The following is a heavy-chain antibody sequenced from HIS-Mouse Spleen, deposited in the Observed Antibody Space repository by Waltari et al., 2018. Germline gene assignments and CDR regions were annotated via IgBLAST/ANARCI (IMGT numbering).Heavy chain of an antibody. V-gene: IGHV4-39*07. J-gene: IGHJ2*01. D-gene: IGHD6-13*01. CDR2: IYYSGST. Sequence: QLQLQESGPGLVKPSETLSLTCTVSGGSISSSSYYWGWIRQPPGKGLEWIGSIYYSGSTYYQPSLQSRVTISVDTSKNQFSRKLSSVTAADTAVYYCAREIPYSSSWYDWYFDLWGRGTLVTVSS. CDR3: AREIPYSSSWYDWYFDL. CDR1: GGSISSSSYY.